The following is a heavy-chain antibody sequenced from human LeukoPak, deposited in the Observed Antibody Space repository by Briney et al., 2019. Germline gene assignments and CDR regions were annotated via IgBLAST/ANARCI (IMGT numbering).Heavy chain of an antibody. V-gene: IGHV4-38-2*02. CDR1: GYSISSGDF. D-gene: IGHD1-7*01. CDR3: ASEPGITGTTGFIPFDY. J-gene: IGHJ4*02. Sequence: SETLSLTCTVSGYSISSGDFWGWIRQPPEKGLEGIGSIYHSGSTYYNPSLKSRVTISVDTSKNQFSLKLSSVTAADTAVYYCASEPGITGTTGFIPFDYWGQGTLVTVS. CDR2: IYHSGST.